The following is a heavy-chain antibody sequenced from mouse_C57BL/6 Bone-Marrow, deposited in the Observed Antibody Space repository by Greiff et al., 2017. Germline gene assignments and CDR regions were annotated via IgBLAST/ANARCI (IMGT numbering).Heavy chain of an antibody. J-gene: IGHJ2*01. CDR3: AREELGPFDY. CDR2: INPSTGGT. Sequence: EVQLQESGPELVKPGASVKISCKASGYSFTGYYMNWVKQSPEKSLEWIGEINPSTGGTTYNQKFKAKATLTVDKSSRSAYMQLKSLTSKDSAVYYCAREELGPFDYWGQGTTLTVSS. CDR1: GYSFTGYY. V-gene: IGHV1-42*01. D-gene: IGHD4-1*01.